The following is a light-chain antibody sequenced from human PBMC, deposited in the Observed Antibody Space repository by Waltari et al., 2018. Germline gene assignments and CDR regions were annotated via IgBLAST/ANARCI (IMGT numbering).Light chain of an antibody. CDR1: QSISDW. J-gene: IGKJ1*01. CDR3: QHYDGFPWT. Sequence: DIQMTQSPSTLSASVGDRVTITCRASQSISDWLAWYQQKPGKAPKLLIYKASDLESGVPSRFSGSGSGTEFTLTISSLQPDEFATYYCQHYDGFPWTFGQGTEVESK. CDR2: KAS. V-gene: IGKV1-5*03.